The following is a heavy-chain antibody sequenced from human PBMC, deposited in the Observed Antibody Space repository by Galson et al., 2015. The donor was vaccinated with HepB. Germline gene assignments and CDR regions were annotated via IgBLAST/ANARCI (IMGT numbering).Heavy chain of an antibody. V-gene: IGHV1-18*01. CDR3: ALGYCSGGSCYSFPY. Sequence: SVKVSCKASGYTFTSYGISWVRQAPGQGLEWMGWISAYNGNTNYAQKLQGRVTMTTDTSTSTAYMELRSLRSDDTAVYYCALGYCSGGSCYSFPYWGQGTLVTVSS. J-gene: IGHJ4*02. CDR2: ISAYNGNT. CDR1: GYTFTSYG. D-gene: IGHD2-15*01.